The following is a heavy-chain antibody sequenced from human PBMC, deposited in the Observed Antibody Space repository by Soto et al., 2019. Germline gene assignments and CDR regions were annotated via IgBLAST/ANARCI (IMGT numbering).Heavy chain of an antibody. D-gene: IGHD2-2*01. J-gene: IGHJ6*03. Sequence: GGSLRLSCAASGFTFSSYAMSWVRQAPGKGLEWVSAISGSGGSTYYGDSVKGRFTISRDNSKNTLYLQMNSLRAEDTAVYYCAKGGYCSSTSCPMDYYYMDVWGKGTTVTVSS. CDR2: ISGSGGST. CDR1: GFTFSSYA. V-gene: IGHV3-23*01. CDR3: AKGGYCSSTSCPMDYYYMDV.